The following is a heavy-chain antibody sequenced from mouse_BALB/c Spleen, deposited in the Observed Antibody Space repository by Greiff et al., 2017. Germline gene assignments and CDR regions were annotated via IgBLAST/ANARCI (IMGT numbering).Heavy chain of an antibody. CDR3: ARNGYRYDGWYFDV. CDR2: IWSGGST. Sequence: VQLQQSGPGLVQPSQSLSITCTVSGFSLTSYGVHWVRQSPGKGLEWLGVIWSGGSTDYNAAFISRLSISKDNSKSQVFFKMNSLQANDTAIYYCARNGYRYDGWYFDVWGAGTTVTVSS. V-gene: IGHV2-2*02. CDR1: GFSLTSYG. J-gene: IGHJ1*01. D-gene: IGHD2-14*01.